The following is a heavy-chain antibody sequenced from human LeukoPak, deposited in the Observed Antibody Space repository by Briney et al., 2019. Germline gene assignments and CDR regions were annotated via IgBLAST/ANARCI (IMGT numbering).Heavy chain of an antibody. D-gene: IGHD3-22*01. CDR2: INPSGGST. CDR1: GHTFTSYY. V-gene: IGHV1-46*01. Sequence: ASVKVSCKASGHTFTSYYMHWVRQAPGQGLEWMGKINPSGGSTTYAQKFQGRVTMTGDMSTSTVYMELSSLRSEDTAVYSCARDRDYYDSSGYYFAWGDHAFDIWGQGTMVTVSS. J-gene: IGHJ3*02. CDR3: ARDRDYYDSSGYYFAWGDHAFDI.